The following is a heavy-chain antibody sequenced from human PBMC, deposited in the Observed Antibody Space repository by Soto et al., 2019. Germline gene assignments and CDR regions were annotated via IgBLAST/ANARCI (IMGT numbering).Heavy chain of an antibody. J-gene: IGHJ3*01. D-gene: IGHD4-17*01. Sequence: ASVKVSCKASGYTLSDYGMHWVRQAPGQRPEWMGWLNVANGESKYSQKFQGRVTLSSDTSATTAYMELSSLRSEDTAVYYCARDGWVTMRHFAFWGQGTMVTVSS. V-gene: IGHV1-3*01. CDR1: GYTLSDYG. CDR3: ARDGWVTMRHFAF. CDR2: LNVANGES.